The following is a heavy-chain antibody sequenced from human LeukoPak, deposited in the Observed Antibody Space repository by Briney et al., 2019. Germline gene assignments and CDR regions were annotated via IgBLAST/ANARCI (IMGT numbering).Heavy chain of an antibody. CDR2: IYSGGST. CDR3: ARDVGYYDSSGYYLDYFDY. V-gene: IGHV3-66*02. CDR1: GFTVSSNY. J-gene: IGHJ4*02. Sequence: GGSLRLSCAASGFTVSSNYMSWVRQAPGKGLEWVSVIYSGGSTYYADSVKGRFTISRDNSKNTLYLQMNSLRAEDTAVYYCARDVGYYDSSGYYLDYFDYWGQGTLVTVSS. D-gene: IGHD3-22*01.